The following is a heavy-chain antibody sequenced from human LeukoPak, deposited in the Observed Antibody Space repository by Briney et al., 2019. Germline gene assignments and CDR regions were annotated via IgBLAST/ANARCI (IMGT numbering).Heavy chain of an antibody. D-gene: IGHD1-14*01. CDR3: ASGIESTKFDY. Sequence: SETLSLTCAVYGGSFSGYYWSWIRQPPGKGLEWIGEINHSGSTNYNPSLKSRVTISLDTSKNQFSLKLSSVTAADTAVYYCASGIESTKFDYWGQGTLVTVSS. CDR2: INHSGST. V-gene: IGHV4-34*01. CDR1: GGSFSGYY. J-gene: IGHJ4*02.